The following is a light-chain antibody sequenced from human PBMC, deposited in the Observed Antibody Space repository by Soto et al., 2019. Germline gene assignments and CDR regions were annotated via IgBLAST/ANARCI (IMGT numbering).Light chain of an antibody. Sequence: ESVLTQSPATLSLSPGERATLSCRASQSVSSYLAWYQQKPGQAPRLLIYGASGRATGIPDRFSGSGSGTDFTLTISRLEPEDFAVYYCLHRSDWRTFGRGTKVDI. CDR1: QSVSSY. J-gene: IGKJ1*01. V-gene: IGKV3-11*01. CDR3: LHRSDWRT. CDR2: GAS.